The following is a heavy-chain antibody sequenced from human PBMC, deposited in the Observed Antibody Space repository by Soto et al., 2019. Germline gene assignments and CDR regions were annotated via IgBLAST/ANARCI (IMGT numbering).Heavy chain of an antibody. V-gene: IGHV3-9*01. J-gene: IGHJ4*02. CDR3: AKDYTNCSSFSFDY. CDR1: GFTFDDYA. D-gene: IGHD6-13*01. CDR2: ISWNSGSI. Sequence: EVQLVESGGGLVQPGRSLRLSCAASGFTFDDYAMHWVRQAPGKGLEWVSGISWNSGSIGYADSVKGRFTISRDNAKNSLYLQMNSLRAEDTALYYCAKDYTNCSSFSFDYWGQGTLVTVSS.